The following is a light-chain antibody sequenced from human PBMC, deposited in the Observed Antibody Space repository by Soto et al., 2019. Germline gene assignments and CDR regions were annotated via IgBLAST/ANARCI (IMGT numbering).Light chain of an antibody. CDR2: AAS. J-gene: IGKJ1*01. V-gene: IGKV1-39*01. Sequence: DIQMTQSPSSLSASVGDRVTITCRACQSISSYLNWYQQKPGKAPKLLIYAASSLQSGVPSRFSGSGSGTDFTLTISSLQPEDCATYYCQQSYSTSRTFGQGTKVEIK. CDR3: QQSYSTSRT. CDR1: QSISSY.